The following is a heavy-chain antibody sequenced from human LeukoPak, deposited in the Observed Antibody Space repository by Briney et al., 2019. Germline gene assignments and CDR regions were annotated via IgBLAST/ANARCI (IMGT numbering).Heavy chain of an antibody. D-gene: IGHD3-22*01. CDR2: ISAYNGNT. Sequence: ASVKVSCKASGYTFTSYGISWVRQAPGQGLEWMGWISAYNGNTNYAQKLQGRVTMTTDTSTSTAYMELRSLRSDDTAVYYCARDVGYHDSSGYYGVEFDYWGQGTLVTVSS. V-gene: IGHV1-18*01. CDR3: ARDVGYHDSSGYYGVEFDY. CDR1: GYTFTSYG. J-gene: IGHJ4*02.